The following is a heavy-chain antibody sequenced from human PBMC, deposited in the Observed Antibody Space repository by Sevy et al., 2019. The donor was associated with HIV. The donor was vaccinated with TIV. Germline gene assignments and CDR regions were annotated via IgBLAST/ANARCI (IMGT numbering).Heavy chain of an antibody. CDR3: ARSSEDSSGYYNNFYYYAMDV. D-gene: IGHD3-22*01. CDR2: IYYSGST. CDR1: GGSISSYY. J-gene: IGHJ6*02. V-gene: IGHV4-59*01. Sequence: SETLSLTCTVSGGSISSYYWNWIRQPPGKGLEWIGYIYYSGSTNYNPSLKSRVTISVDTSKNQFSLKLSSVTAADTGVYYLARSSEDSSGYYNNFYYYAMDVWSQGTTVTVSS.